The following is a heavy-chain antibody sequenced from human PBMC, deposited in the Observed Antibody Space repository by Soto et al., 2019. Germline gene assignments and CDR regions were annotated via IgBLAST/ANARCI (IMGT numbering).Heavy chain of an antibody. CDR3: AKESNSRLHLGELSFPWSSMYYFDY. CDR2: ISGSGGST. J-gene: IGHJ4*02. CDR1: GFTFSSYA. D-gene: IGHD3-16*02. Sequence: HPGGSLRLSCAASGFTFSSYAMSWVRQAPGKGLEWVSAISGSGGSTYYADSVKGRFTISRDNSKNTLYLQMNSLRAEDTAVYYCAKESNSRLHLGELSFPWSSMYYFDYWGQGTLVTVSS. V-gene: IGHV3-23*01.